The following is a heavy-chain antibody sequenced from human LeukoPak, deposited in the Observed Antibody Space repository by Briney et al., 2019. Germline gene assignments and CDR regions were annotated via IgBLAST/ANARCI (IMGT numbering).Heavy chain of an antibody. CDR3: ARGKAAGGYYDILTGYQGYKGHFDY. V-gene: IGHV4-4*07. CDR1: GGSISSYY. CDR2: IYTSGST. J-gene: IGHJ4*02. Sequence: SETLSLTCTVSGGSISSYYWSWIRQPAGKGLEWIGRIYTSGSTNYNPSLKSRVTMSVDTSKKQFSLKLSSVTAADTAVYYCARGKAAGGYYDILTGYQGYKGHFDYWGQGTLVTVSS. D-gene: IGHD3-9*01.